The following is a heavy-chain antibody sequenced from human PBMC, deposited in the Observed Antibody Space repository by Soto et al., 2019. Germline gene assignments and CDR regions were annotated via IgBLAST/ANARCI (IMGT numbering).Heavy chain of an antibody. D-gene: IGHD4-17*01. Sequence: PGGSLRLSCAASGFTFSSYAMSRVRQAPGKGLEWVSAISGSGGSTYYADSVKGRFTISRDNSKNTLYLQMNSLRAEDTAVYYCAKDYYGDSGWYFDLWGRGTLVTVSS. CDR3: AKDYYGDSGWYFDL. J-gene: IGHJ2*01. V-gene: IGHV3-23*01. CDR2: ISGSGGST. CDR1: GFTFSSYA.